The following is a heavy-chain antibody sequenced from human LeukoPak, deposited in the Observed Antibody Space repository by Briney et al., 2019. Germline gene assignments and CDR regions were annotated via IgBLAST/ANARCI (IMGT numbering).Heavy chain of an antibody. CDR3: ARGPYYDFYMDV. V-gene: IGHV1-2*06. D-gene: IGHD3-3*01. CDR2: INSNSGGT. J-gene: IGHJ6*03. CDR1: GYTFTGYY. Sequence: ASVRVSCKASGYTFTGYYMHWVRQAPGQGLEWMGRINSNSGGTNYAQRFQGRVTMTRDTSTSTAYMELSSLRSDDTAVYYCARGPYYDFYMDVWGKGTTVTVSS.